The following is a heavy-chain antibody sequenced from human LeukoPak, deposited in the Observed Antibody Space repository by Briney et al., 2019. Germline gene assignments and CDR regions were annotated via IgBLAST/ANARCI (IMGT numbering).Heavy chain of an antibody. CDR3: AKSARSGKWELTFQH. CDR2: ISGSGGST. D-gene: IGHD1-26*01. Sequence: PGGSLRLSRAASGFTFSSYAMSWVRQAPGKGLEWVSAISGSGGSTYYADSVKGRFTISRDNSKNTLYLQMNSLRAEDTAVYYCAKSARSGKWELTFQHWGQGTLVTVSS. V-gene: IGHV3-23*01. J-gene: IGHJ1*01. CDR1: GFTFSSYA.